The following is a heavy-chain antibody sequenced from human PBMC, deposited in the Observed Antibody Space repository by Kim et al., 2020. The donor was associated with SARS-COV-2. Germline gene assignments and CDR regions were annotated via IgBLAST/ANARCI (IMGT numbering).Heavy chain of an antibody. D-gene: IGHD4-17*01. J-gene: IGHJ4*02. Sequence: SETLSLTCTVSDDSISSGGYFWNWIRQHPGKGLEWIGYIYYSGSTYYNPSLKSRVTISVDTSKNQFSLKLNSVTAADTAVYYCARNYGDHLYFFDYWGQGTLVTVSS. CDR2: IYYSGST. CDR1: DDSISSGGYF. CDR3: ARNYGDHLYFFDY. V-gene: IGHV4-31*03.